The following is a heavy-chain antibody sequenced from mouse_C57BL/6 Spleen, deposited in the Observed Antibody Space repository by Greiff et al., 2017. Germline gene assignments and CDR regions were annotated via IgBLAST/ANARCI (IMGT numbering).Heavy chain of an antibody. CDR3: TREVLRQYYFDY. D-gene: IGHD1-1*01. J-gene: IGHJ2*01. V-gene: IGHV5-9-1*02. Sequence: EVQLVESGEGLVKPGGSLKLSCAASGFTFSSYAMSWVRQTPEKRLEWVAYISSGGDYIYYADTVKGRFTISRDNARNTLYLQMSSLKSEDTAMYYCTREVLRQYYFDYWGQGTTLTVSS. CDR2: ISSGGDYI. CDR1: GFTFSSYA.